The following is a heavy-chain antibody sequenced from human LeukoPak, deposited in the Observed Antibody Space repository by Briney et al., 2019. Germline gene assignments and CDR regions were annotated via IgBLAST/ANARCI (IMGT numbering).Heavy chain of an antibody. CDR3: AGDFDSSGYYYPS. V-gene: IGHV4-34*01. Sequence: PSETLSLTCAVYGGSFSTYFWSGIRQPPGKGLEWIGEINHSGSTNYNPSLKSRVTISVDMSKNQFSLKLSSVTAADTAVYYCAGDFDSSGYYYPSWGQGTLVTVSS. D-gene: IGHD3-22*01. J-gene: IGHJ5*02. CDR2: INHSGST. CDR1: GGSFSTYF.